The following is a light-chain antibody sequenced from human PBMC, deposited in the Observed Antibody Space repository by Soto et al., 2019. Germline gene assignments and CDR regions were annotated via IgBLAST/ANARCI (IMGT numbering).Light chain of an antibody. CDR1: SSDVGGYNY. V-gene: IGLV2-14*01. Sequence: QSALTQPASVSGSPGQSITISCTGTSSDVGGYNYVSWYQQHPGKAPKLMIYEVSNRPSGVSNRFSGSKSGNTASLTISGLQAEDEADYYCSSYRSSSTPLIFGTGTKLTV. CDR3: SSYRSSSTPLI. J-gene: IGLJ1*01. CDR2: EVS.